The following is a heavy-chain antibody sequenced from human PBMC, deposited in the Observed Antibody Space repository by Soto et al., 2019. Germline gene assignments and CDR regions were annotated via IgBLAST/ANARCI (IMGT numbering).Heavy chain of an antibody. Sequence: SETLSLTCTVSGGSISSGDYYWSWIRQPPGKGLEWIGYIYYSGSTYYNPSLKSRVSISVDTSKNQFSLKLSSVTAADTAVYYCARVRVDYYDSSGYYLVDYWGQGTLVTVSS. CDR3: ARVRVDYYDSSGYYLVDY. CDR2: IYYSGST. CDR1: GGSISSGDYY. D-gene: IGHD3-22*01. J-gene: IGHJ4*02. V-gene: IGHV4-30-4*01.